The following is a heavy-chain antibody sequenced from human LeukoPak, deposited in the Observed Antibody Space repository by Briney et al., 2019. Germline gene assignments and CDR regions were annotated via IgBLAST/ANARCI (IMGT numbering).Heavy chain of an antibody. D-gene: IGHD2/OR15-2a*01. Sequence: GGSLRLSCAASGFSSSVYSMNWVRHAPGKGLEWLSYISSSSNAITYADSGKGRFTIPRDTTKNSLYLQMNDLRGEDTAVYFCARDQDRSTESYGMDVWGQGTTVTVSS. CDR3: ARDQDRSTESYGMDV. CDR1: GFSSSVYS. J-gene: IGHJ6*01. CDR2: ISSSSNAI. V-gene: IGHV3-48*01.